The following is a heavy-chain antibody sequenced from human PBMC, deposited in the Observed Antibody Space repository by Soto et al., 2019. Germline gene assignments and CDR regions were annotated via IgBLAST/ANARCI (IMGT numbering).Heavy chain of an antibody. V-gene: IGHV3-48*03. CDR3: ARVRRVYYYYYGMDV. J-gene: IGHJ6*02. CDR1: GFTFSSYE. CDR2: ISSSGGTI. D-gene: IGHD3-16*01. Sequence: PGGSLRLSCAASGFTFSSYEMNWVRQAPGKGLEWVSYISSSGGTIYYADSVKGRFTISRDNAKNSLYLQMNSLRAEDTAVYYCARVRRVYYYYYGMDVWGQGTTVTVSS.